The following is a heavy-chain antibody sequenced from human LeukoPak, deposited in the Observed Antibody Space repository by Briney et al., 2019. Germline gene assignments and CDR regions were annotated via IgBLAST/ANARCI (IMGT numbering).Heavy chain of an antibody. CDR1: GFTFSSYG. V-gene: IGHV3-30*18. CDR2: ISYDGSNT. D-gene: IGHD3-10*01. Sequence: PGGSLRLSCAASGFTFSSYGMHWVRQAPGKGLEWVAVISYDGSNTYYADSVKGRFTISRGNSKNMLYLQMNSLRAEDTAAYYCAKPYYYGSRSYMDYWGQGTLVTVSS. J-gene: IGHJ4*02. CDR3: AKPYYYGSRSYMDY.